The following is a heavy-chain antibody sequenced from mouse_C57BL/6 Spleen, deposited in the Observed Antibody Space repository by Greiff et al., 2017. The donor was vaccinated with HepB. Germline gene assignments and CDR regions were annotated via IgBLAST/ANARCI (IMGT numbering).Heavy chain of an antibody. CDR3: ARTPEPYDGYYVGYFDV. J-gene: IGHJ1*03. Sequence: QVQLKESRPGLVAPSQSLSITCTVSGFSLTSYAISWVRQPPGKGLEWLGVIWTGGGTNYNSALKSRLSISKDNSKSQVFLKMNSLQTDDTARYYCARTPEPYDGYYVGYFDVWGTGTTVTVSS. CDR1: GFSLTSYA. D-gene: IGHD2-3*01. CDR2: IWTGGGT. V-gene: IGHV2-9-1*01.